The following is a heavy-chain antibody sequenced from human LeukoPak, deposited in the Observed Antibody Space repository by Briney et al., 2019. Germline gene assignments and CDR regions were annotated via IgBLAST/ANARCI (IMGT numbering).Heavy chain of an antibody. Sequence: GGSLRLSCAASGFTLSSYWMSWVRQAPGKGLEWVANIKQDGSEKYYVDSVKGRFTISRDNAKNSLYLQMNSLRAEDTAVYYCARVVSLIVVVIDAFDIWGQGTMVTVSS. CDR1: GFTLSSYW. CDR3: ARVVSLIVVVIDAFDI. V-gene: IGHV3-7*01. D-gene: IGHD3-22*01. CDR2: IKQDGSEK. J-gene: IGHJ3*02.